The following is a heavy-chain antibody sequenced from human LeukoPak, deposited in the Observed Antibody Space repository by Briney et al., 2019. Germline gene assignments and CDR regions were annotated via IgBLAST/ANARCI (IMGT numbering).Heavy chain of an antibody. CDR1: GGTYSRYA. CDR2: IIPIFGTA. CDR3: ARVGARHHTKIAVAAYDY. Sequence: GASVTVSCKASGGTYSRYAIIWVRQAPGQGLEWMGGIIPIFGTANYAQKFQGRVTITTDESTSTAYMELRSLRSDDTAVYYCARVGARHHTKIAVAAYDYWGQGTLVTVSS. D-gene: IGHD6-19*01. V-gene: IGHV1-69*05. J-gene: IGHJ4*02.